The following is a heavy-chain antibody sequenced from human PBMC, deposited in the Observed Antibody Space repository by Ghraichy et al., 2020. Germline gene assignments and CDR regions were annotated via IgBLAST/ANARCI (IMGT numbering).Heavy chain of an antibody. CDR1: GDSISSSNYY. D-gene: IGHD4-17*01. V-gene: IGHV4-39*01. CDR3: ARLGLLGYGEAH. CDR2: IHNSGNT. Sequence: TLSLTCSVSGDSISSSNYYWGWIRQSPGKGLEWIGNIHNSGNTYYNPSLKSRVTISVDASKDQFSLKLSSVTAADTAGYYCARLGLLGYGEAHWGQGTLVTVSS. J-gene: IGHJ4*02.